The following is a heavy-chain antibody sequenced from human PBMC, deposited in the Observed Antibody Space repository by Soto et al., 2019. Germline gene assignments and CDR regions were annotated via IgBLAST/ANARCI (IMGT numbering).Heavy chain of an antibody. D-gene: IGHD2-2*01. V-gene: IGHV4-59*08. CDR1: GGSFSPNY. Sequence: ASETLSLTCTVSGGSFSPNYWSWIRQPPGKGLEWVGYIYYSGSTYYNPSLKSRVTISVDTSKNQFSLKLSSVTAADTAVYYCARATIVLVPAAMVSHWFDPGAREPWSPSPQ. J-gene: IGHJ5*02. CDR2: IYYSGST. CDR3: ARATIVLVPAAMVSHWFDP.